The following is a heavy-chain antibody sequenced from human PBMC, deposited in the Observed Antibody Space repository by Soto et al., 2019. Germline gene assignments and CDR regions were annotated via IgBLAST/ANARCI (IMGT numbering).Heavy chain of an antibody. CDR1: GFTFTAYS. CDR2: ISSGSGSI. V-gene: IGHV3-48*02. J-gene: IGHJ4*02. Sequence: EVQLVESGGGLVQPGGSLRLSCAASGFTFTAYSMNWGRQAPGKGLEWVSYISSGSGSIYYADSVKGRFTISRDDAKNSLYLQMNSLRDEDTAVYYCARDFWDYWGQGTVVTVSS. CDR3: ARDFWDY. D-gene: IGHD3-3*01.